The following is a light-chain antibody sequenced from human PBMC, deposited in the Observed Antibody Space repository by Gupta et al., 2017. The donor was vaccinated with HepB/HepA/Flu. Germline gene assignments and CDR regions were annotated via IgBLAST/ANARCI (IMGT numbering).Light chain of an antibody. CDR2: GAS. J-gene: IGKJ5*01. Sequence: EIVLTQSPGTLSLSPGERATLSCRASQSVSKSKLAWYQQKPGQAPRLLIYGASSSVSGTDFTLTITRLEPEDFAMYYCHQYGSSPITFGQGTRLEIK. V-gene: IGKV3-20*01. CDR1: QSVSKSK. CDR3: HQYGSSPIT.